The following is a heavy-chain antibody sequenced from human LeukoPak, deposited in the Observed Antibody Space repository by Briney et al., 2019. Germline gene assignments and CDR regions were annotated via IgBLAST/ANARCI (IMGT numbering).Heavy chain of an antibody. CDR1: GFTFNSYG. CDR2: IWYDGSNK. V-gene: IGHV3-33*01. D-gene: IGHD6-19*01. Sequence: GGSLRLSCAASGFTFNSYGMHWVRQAPGKGLEWGAVIWYDGSNKYYADSVKGRFTISRDNSENTLYLQMDSLRAEDSAVYYCARDPGVRWLVGFDYWGQGTLVTVSS. CDR3: ARDPGVRWLVGFDY. J-gene: IGHJ4*02.